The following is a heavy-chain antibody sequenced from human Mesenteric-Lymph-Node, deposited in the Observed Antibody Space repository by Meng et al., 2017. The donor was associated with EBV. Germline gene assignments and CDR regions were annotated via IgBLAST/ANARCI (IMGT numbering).Heavy chain of an antibody. CDR1: GFTSGDRFHGYS. D-gene: IGHD2-21*01. J-gene: IGHJ4*01. CDR2: ISGGGRGT. V-gene: IGHV3-23*04. CDR3: ASGGPYCGGDCRSDY. Sequence: EVQLVESGGGLGQPGGSLRLSCATSGFTSGDRFHGYSMSWVRQAPGKGLEWVSGISGGGRGTYYADSVKGRFTISRDNSKDTVYLQMNSLRVDDTAIYYCASGGPYCGGDCRSDYWGHGTWSPSPQ.